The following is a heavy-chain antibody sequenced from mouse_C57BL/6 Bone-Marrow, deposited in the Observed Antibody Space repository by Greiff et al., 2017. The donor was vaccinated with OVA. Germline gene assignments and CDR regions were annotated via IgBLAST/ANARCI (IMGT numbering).Heavy chain of an antibody. V-gene: IGHV5-6*02. CDR3: ARQDPYYSLDY. CDR1: GFTFSSYG. D-gene: IGHD2-12*01. Sequence: DVKLVESGGDLVKPGGSLKLSCAASGFTFSSYGMSWVRQTPDKRLEWVATISSGGSYTYYPDSVKGRFTIPRDNAKNTLYLQMSSLKSEDTAMYYCARQDPYYSLDYWGQGTTLTVSS. J-gene: IGHJ2*01. CDR2: ISSGGSYT.